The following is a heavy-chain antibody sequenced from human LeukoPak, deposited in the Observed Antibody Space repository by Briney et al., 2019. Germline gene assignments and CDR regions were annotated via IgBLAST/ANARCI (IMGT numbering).Heavy chain of an antibody. Sequence: GGSLRLSCAASGFTVSSDYMGWVRQAPEKGLEWVSLISSGGSTYYADSLKGRFTISRDNSKNTLYLQMNSLRAEDTAVYYCARDVAVAGHFDYWGQGTLVTVSS. CDR2: ISSGGST. V-gene: IGHV3-66*01. CDR1: GFTVSSDY. D-gene: IGHD6-19*01. CDR3: ARDVAVAGHFDY. J-gene: IGHJ4*02.